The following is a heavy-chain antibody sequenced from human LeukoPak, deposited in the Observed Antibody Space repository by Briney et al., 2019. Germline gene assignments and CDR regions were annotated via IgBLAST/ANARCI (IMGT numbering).Heavy chain of an antibody. CDR2: INPSGGST. CDR1: GYTFTSYY. CDR3: ARDIGDGYPGGWFDS. J-gene: IGHJ5*01. V-gene: IGHV1-46*01. Sequence: ASVKVSCKASGYTFTSYYMHWVRQAPGQGLEWMGIINPSGGSTSYAQKFQGRVTMTRDTSTSTVYMELSSLRSEDTAVYYCARDIGDGYPGGWFDSWGQGTLVTVSS. D-gene: IGHD5-24*01.